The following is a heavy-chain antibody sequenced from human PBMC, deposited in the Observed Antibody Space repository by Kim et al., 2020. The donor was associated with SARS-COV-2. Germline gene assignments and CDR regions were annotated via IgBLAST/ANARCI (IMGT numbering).Heavy chain of an antibody. Sequence: SETLSLTCAVYGGSFSGYYWIWIRQPPGKGLEWIGEINHSGSTNYNPSLKSRVTISVDTSKNQFSLKLGSVTAADTAVYYCARSTRVAFDIWGQGTMVTVSS. V-gene: IGHV4-34*01. J-gene: IGHJ3*02. CDR2: INHSGST. D-gene: IGHD2-2*01. CDR3: ARSTRVAFDI. CDR1: GGSFSGYY.